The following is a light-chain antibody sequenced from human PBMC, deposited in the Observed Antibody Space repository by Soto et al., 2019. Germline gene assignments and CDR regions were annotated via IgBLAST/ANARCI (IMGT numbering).Light chain of an antibody. V-gene: IGKV1-33*01. CDR2: DAS. CDR1: PDISNY. CDR3: QQYDNLPIT. Sequence: DIQMTQSPSSLSASVGDRVTITCQASPDISNYLNWYQKKPGKAPKLLIYDASTLQTGVPPRFSGSGSGTDITFTIRSLQPEDIATYYCQQYDNLPITFGGGTKVEIK. J-gene: IGKJ4*01.